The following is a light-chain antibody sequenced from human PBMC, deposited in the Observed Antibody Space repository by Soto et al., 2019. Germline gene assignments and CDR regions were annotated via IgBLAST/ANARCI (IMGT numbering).Light chain of an antibody. CDR3: QQYDKWPRT. CDR2: GAS. Sequence: DIVLTQSPGTLSLSPGERATLSCRASQSVGSIYLAWYQQKPGQAPRLLIHGASNRASGIPDRFSGSGSGTDFTLTISRLEPEDLAVYYCQQYDKWPRTFGQGTKVEIK. J-gene: IGKJ1*01. CDR1: QSVGSIY. V-gene: IGKV3-20*01.